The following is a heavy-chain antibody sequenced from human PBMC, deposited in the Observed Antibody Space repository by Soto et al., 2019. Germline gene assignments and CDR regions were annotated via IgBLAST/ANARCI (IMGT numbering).Heavy chain of an antibody. CDR1: GGSFSGYY. Sequence: SETLSLTCAVYGGSFSGYYWSWIRQPPGKGLEWIGEINHSGSTNYNPSLKSRVTISVDTSKNQFSLKLSSVTAADTAVYYCARGGGREQQLVKYYFDYWGQGTLVTVSS. CDR2: INHSGST. D-gene: IGHD6-13*01. V-gene: IGHV4-34*01. J-gene: IGHJ4*02. CDR3: ARGGGREQQLVKYYFDY.